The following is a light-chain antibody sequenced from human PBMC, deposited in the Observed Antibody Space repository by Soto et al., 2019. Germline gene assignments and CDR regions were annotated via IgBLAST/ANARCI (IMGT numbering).Light chain of an antibody. CDR3: LQTYSSSVFT. V-gene: IGKV1-6*01. CDR2: AAS. CDR1: QGIRND. Sequence: AIQMTQSPSSLSASVGDRVTVTCRASQGIRNDLDWYQQKPGKAPKLLIYAASNLQSGVPARFSGSGSGTDFTLTISSLQPEDFATYYCLQTYSSSVFTFGLGTKLESK. J-gene: IGKJ2*01.